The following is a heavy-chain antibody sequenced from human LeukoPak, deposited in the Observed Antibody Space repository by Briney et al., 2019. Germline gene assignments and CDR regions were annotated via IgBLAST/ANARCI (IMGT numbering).Heavy chain of an antibody. J-gene: IGHJ4*02. D-gene: IGHD1-1*01. CDR2: IYSIGGT. V-gene: IGHV4-39*02. CDR3: ARFVIGTTAFDH. CDR1: GDSITNNLHY. Sequence: PSETLSLICTVSGDSITNNLHYWGWIRQPPGKGLEWIISIYSIGGTFYNPSLKSRVTMSMNTSKNHFSLRLTSVTAADTAVFYCARFVIGTTAFDHWGQGILVTVSS.